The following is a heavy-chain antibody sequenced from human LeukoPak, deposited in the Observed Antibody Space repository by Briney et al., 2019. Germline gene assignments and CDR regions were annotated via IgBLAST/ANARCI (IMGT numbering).Heavy chain of an antibody. J-gene: IGHJ4*02. CDR3: ARLAGTGRLRPTKYYFDY. V-gene: IGHV4-34*01. D-gene: IGHD6-25*01. CDR2: INHSGST. CDR1: GGSFSGYY. Sequence: SETLSLTCAVYGGSFSGYYWSWIRQPPGKGLGWIGEINHSGSTNYNPSLKSRVTISVDTSKNQFSLKLSSVTAADTAVYYCARLAGTGRLRPTKYYFDYWGQGTLVTVSS.